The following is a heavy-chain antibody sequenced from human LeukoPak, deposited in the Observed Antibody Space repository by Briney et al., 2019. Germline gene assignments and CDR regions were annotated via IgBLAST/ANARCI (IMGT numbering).Heavy chain of an antibody. CDR1: GFTFDDYG. J-gene: IGHJ4*02. D-gene: IGHD3-10*01. V-gene: IGHV3-20*04. CDR3: ARGGNYYYGSGSYYGIDN. CDR2: INWNGGST. Sequence: GGSLRLSCAASGFTFDDYGMSWVRHAPGKGLEWVSGINWNGGSTAYADSVKGRFTISRDNAKNSLYLQMNSLRAEDTAVYYCARGGNYYYGSGSYYGIDNGGQETLVTVSS.